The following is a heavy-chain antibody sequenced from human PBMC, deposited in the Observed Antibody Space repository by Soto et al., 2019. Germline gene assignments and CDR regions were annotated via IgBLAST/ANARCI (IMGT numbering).Heavy chain of an antibody. V-gene: IGHV4-39*01. D-gene: IGHD3-16*02. J-gene: IGHJ4*02. CDR3: VSMVLRLGELSRQSIDC. Sequence: PSETLSLTCTVSDDSIRSSNYYWGCIRQPPGKGLEWIGSIYYSGSTYYNPSLKSRGTMSVDTSKKQFSMKLRSVTAADRAVYFCVSMVLRLGELSRQSIDCWGQGTLVTVSS. CDR1: DDSIRSSNYY. CDR2: IYYSGST.